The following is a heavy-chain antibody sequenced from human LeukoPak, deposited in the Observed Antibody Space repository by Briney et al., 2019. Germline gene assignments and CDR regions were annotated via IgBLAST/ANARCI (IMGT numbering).Heavy chain of an antibody. CDR2: ISGSGGST. CDR3: AKDTEGDYYYYGMDV. J-gene: IGHJ6*02. Sequence: GGSLRLSCAASGFTFSSYAMSWVRQAPGKGLEWVSAISGSGGSTYYADSVKGRFTISRDNSKNTLYLQMNSLRAEDTAVYYCAKDTEGDYYYYGMDVWGQGTTVTVSS. V-gene: IGHV3-23*01. D-gene: IGHD2-8*02. CDR1: GFTFSSYA.